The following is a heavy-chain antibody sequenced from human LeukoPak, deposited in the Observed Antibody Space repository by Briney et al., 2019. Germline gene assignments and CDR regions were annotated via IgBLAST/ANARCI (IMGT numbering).Heavy chain of an antibody. CDR1: GYTFTSHN. CDR2: MNPNSGHT. J-gene: IGHJ4*02. CDR3: ARSSIGSGSLAY. Sequence: ASVKVSCKASGYTFTSHNIDWVRQATGQGLEWMGWMNPNSGHTGYAQKFQGRVTITRDTSASTAYMELSSLRSEDTAVYYCARSSIGSGSLAYWGRGTLVTVSS. D-gene: IGHD3-10*01. V-gene: IGHV1-8*01.